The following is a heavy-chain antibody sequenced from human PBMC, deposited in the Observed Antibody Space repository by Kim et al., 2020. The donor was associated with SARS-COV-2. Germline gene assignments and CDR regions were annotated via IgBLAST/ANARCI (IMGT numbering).Heavy chain of an antibody. CDR3: ARDPTYYYDSSGYYYGSSYYYYGMDV. CDR1: GGSVSSGSYY. Sequence: SETLSLTCTVSGGSVSSGSYYWSWIRQPPGKGLEGIGYIYYSGSTNYNPSLKSRVTISVDTSKNQFSLKLSSVTAADTAVYYCARDPTYYYDSSGYYYGSSYYYYGMDVWGQGTTVTVSS. D-gene: IGHD3-22*01. CDR2: IYYSGST. J-gene: IGHJ6*02. V-gene: IGHV4-61*01.